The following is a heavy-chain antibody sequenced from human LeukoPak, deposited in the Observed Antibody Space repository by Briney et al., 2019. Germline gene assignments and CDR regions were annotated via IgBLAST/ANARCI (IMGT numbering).Heavy chain of an antibody. CDR3: ARDLVTVTKGFDI. Sequence: SETLSLTCSVSGYSFTSGHYWGWIRQPPGKGLEWIANIYHTGSAHYNPSLKSRVTISVDTSKNQFSLKLSSVTAADTAVYYCARDLVTVTKGFDIWGQGTMVSVSS. CDR2: IYHTGSA. V-gene: IGHV4-38-2*02. CDR1: GYSFTSGHY. D-gene: IGHD4-17*01. J-gene: IGHJ3*02.